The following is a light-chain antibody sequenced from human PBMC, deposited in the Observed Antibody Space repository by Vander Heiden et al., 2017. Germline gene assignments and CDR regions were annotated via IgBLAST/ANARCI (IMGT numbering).Light chain of an antibody. CDR3: SSYTGSNNLI. CDR1: SNDVGGYNY. CDR2: EVS. J-gene: IGLJ2*01. V-gene: IGLV2-8*01. Sequence: QSALTQPPSASGSPGQSVTISCTGTSNDVGGYNYDSWYQHHPGEAPKLMIYEVSKRPSGVPDRFSGSKTGNTASLTVSGLQAEDEADYYCSSYTGSNNLIFGGGTKLTVL.